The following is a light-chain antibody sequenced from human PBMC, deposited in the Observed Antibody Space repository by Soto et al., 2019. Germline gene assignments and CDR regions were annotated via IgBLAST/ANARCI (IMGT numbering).Light chain of an antibody. CDR2: DST. J-gene: IGKJ5*01. CDR3: QQRNVWPPIT. CDR1: QSIHTS. V-gene: IGKV3-11*01. Sequence: VLTQSPATLSLSPGERATLSCRASQSIHTSLAWYQQKPGQPPRLVVYDSTLRANGVPDRFGGSRSGTEFTLTTNNLEPEHFAVYYCQQRNVWPPITFGQGTRLEI.